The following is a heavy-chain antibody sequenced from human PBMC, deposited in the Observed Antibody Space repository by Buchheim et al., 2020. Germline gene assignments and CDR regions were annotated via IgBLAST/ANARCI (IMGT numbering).Heavy chain of an antibody. V-gene: IGHV3-48*03. CDR1: GFTFSSYE. Sequence: EVQLVESGGGLVQPGGSLRLSCAASGFTFSSYEMNWVRQAPGKGLEWVSYITGSGTIYYADSVKGRFIISRDNAKSSVYLQMNSLRAEDTALYYCARDSSSAAFLDYWGQGTL. D-gene: IGHD6-6*01. CDR3: ARDSSSAAFLDY. CDR2: ITGSGTI. J-gene: IGHJ4*02.